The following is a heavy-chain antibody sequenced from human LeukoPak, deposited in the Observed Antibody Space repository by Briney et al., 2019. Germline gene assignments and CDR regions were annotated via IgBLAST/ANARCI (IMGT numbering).Heavy chain of an antibody. CDR3: ARVVAVAGTDY. CDR1: GFTFSSYS. J-gene: IGHJ4*02. D-gene: IGHD6-19*01. CDR2: ISSSSSYI. Sequence: GGSLRLSCAASGFTFSSYSMNWVRQAPGKGLEWVSSISSSSSYIYYADSVKGRFTISRDNAKSSLYLQMNSLRAEDTAVYYCARVVAVAGTDYWGQGTLVTVSS. V-gene: IGHV3-21*01.